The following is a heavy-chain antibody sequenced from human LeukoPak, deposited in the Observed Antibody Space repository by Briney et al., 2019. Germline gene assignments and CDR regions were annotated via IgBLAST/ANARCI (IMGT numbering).Heavy chain of an antibody. CDR3: ARDSGSYYYYCGMDV. Sequence: GASVKVSCKASGYTFTSYGISWVRQAPGQGLEWMGWISAYNGNTNYAQKLQGRVTMTTDTSTSTAYMELRSLRSDDTAVYYCARDSGSYYYYCGMDVWGHGTPVTVSS. J-gene: IGHJ6*02. D-gene: IGHD1-26*01. CDR2: ISAYNGNT. CDR1: GYTFTSYG. V-gene: IGHV1-18*01.